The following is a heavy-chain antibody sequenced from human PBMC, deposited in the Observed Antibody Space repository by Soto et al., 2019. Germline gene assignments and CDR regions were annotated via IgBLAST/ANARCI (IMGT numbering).Heavy chain of an antibody. CDR3: ARDGAVAGDSNFDY. V-gene: IGHV1-3*01. CDR2: INAGNGNT. D-gene: IGHD6-19*01. CDR1: GYTFSSYA. J-gene: IGHJ4*02. Sequence: QVQLVQSGAEVKKPGASVKVSCKASGYTFSSYAMHWVRQAPGQRLEWMGWINAGNGNTKYSQKFQGRVTITRDTSASTAYMELISLRSEDTAVYYCARDGAVAGDSNFDYWGQGTLVTVSS.